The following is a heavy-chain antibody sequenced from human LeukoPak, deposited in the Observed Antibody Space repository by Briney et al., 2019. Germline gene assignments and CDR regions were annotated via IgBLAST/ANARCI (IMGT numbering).Heavy chain of an antibody. J-gene: IGHJ4*02. D-gene: IGHD2-15*01. CDR2: IDTTGST. CDR1: VGFTTYDY. V-gene: IGHV4-4*07. CDR3: ARGGGNRHCDS. Sequence: SETLSLTCSVSVGFTTYDYWNWIRQPAGKAPEWIGRIDTTGSTNYNPSLKSRLTMTLDKSKKQFSLKVTSMTAADTALYYCARGGGNRHCDSWGQGILVTVSS.